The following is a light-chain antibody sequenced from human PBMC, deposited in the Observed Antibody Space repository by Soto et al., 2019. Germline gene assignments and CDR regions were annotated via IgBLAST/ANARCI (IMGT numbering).Light chain of an antibody. CDR1: QSVSSSY. CDR2: GAS. Sequence: EILLTQSPGTPSLSPGERATLSCSASQSVSSSYLAWYQQKPGQAPRLLIYGASTRATGIPARFSGSGSGTEFTLTISSLQSEDFALYYCHQYNNWPPGTFGQGTKVDIK. V-gene: IGKV3-15*01. J-gene: IGKJ2*01. CDR3: HQYNNWPPGT.